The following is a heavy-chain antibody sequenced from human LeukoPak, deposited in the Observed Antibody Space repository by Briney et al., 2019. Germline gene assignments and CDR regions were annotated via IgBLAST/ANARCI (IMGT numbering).Heavy chain of an antibody. CDR2: LDPEDGRP. CDR1: GCSLTDLS. J-gene: IGHJ1*01. D-gene: IGHD6-19*01. V-gene: IGHV1-24*01. Sequence: GASVKVSCNVSGCSLTDLSMHWVRQAPGNGLEWMGGLDPEDGRPVYAQKFQGRVTLTEDTSTETAYMELSSLRSEDTAVYFCAAGYSSGWFAEYFHSWGQGTLVTVSS. CDR3: AAGYSSGWFAEYFHS.